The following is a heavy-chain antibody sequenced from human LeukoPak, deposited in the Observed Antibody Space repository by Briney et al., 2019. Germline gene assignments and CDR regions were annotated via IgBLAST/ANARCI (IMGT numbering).Heavy chain of an antibody. CDR2: ISYDGSNK. J-gene: IGHJ4*02. CDR1: GFTFSSYV. Sequence: PGGSLRLSCAASGFTFSSYVMHWVRQAPGKGLEWVAVISYDGSNKYYADSVKGRFTISRDNSKNTLYLQMNSLRAEDTAVYYCARADIVVVPAAIAEIDYWGQGTLVTVSS. V-gene: IGHV3-30*04. CDR3: ARADIVVVPAAIAEIDY. D-gene: IGHD2-2*01.